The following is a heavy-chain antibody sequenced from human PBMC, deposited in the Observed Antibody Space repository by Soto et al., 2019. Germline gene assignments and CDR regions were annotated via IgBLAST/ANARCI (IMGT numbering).Heavy chain of an antibody. V-gene: IGHV1-24*01. J-gene: IGHJ6*03. CDR2: FDPEDGET. CDR1: GYTLTELS. Sequence: ASVKVSCKVSGYTLTELSMHWVRQAPGKGLEWMGGFDPEDGETIYAQKFQGRVTMTEDTSTDTAYMELSSLRSEDTAVYYCATDLTCVVAATRCKDYYYYMDVWGKGTTVTVS. CDR3: ATDLTCVVAATRCKDYYYYMDV. D-gene: IGHD2-15*01.